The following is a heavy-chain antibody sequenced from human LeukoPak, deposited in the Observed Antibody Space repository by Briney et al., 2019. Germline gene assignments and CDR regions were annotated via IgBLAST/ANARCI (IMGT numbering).Heavy chain of an antibody. CDR2: IKQISYGGAA. Sequence: GGSLRLSCAASGFIFSSAWMTWVRQTPGKGLEWVGRIKQISYGGAADYAAPVKDRFTISRDDSINTLYLQMNSLKTEDTAVYYCATGFSATSHDGYWGQGTLVTVSS. CDR1: GFIFSSAW. J-gene: IGHJ4*02. V-gene: IGHV3-15*01. CDR3: ATGFSATSHDGY. D-gene: IGHD1-26*01.